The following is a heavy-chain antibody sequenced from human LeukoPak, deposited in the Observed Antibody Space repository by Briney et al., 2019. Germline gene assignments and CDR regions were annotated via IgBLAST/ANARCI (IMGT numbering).Heavy chain of an antibody. D-gene: IGHD6-19*01. CDR2: IYSSGTT. J-gene: IGHJ3*02. V-gene: IGHV4-39*07. Sequence: KTSETLSLTCTVSGGSISISTYYWGWVRQPPGKGLEWIGSIYSSGTTYYNPSLKSQFTISLDTSKNQFSLKLSSVTAADTAVYYCARGDELYSSGWYRLGAFDIWGQGTMVTVSS. CDR3: ARGDELYSSGWYRLGAFDI. CDR1: GGSISISTYY.